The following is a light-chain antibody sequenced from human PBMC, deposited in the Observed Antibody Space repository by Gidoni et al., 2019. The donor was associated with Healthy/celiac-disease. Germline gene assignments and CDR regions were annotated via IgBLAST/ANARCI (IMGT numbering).Light chain of an antibody. J-gene: IGKJ1*01. V-gene: IGKV3-20*01. CDR2: GAS. Sequence: DIVLTQSPGTLSVSPGDRATLSCRASQSVSSSYLAWYQQKPGQAPRLLIYGASSRATGIPDRFSGSGSGTDFTLTISRLEPEDFAVYYCQQYGSSPWTFGQGTKVEIK. CDR3: QQYGSSPWT. CDR1: QSVSSSY.